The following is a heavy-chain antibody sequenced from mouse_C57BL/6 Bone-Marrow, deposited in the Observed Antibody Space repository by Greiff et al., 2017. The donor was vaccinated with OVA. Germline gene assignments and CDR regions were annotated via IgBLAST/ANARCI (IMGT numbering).Heavy chain of an antibody. CDR2: IYPGSGST. D-gene: IGHD1-1*01. CDR1: GYTFTSYW. V-gene: IGHV1-55*01. CDR3: ANYYGSLFDY. J-gene: IGHJ2*01. Sequence: VQLQQPGAELVKPGASVKMSCKASGYTFTSYWITWVKQRPGQGLEWIGDIYPGSGSTNYNEKFKSKATLTVETSSSTAYMQLSSLTSEDSAVYYCANYYGSLFDYWGQGTNLTVSS.